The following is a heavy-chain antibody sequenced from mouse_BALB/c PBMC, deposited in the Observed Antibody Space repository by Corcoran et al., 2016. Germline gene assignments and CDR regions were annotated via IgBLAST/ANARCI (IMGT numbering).Heavy chain of an antibody. CDR3: ARGGWLLPDYFDY. Sequence: VKTGASVKISCKASGYSFTGYYMHWVKQSHGKSLEWIGYISCYNGATSYNQKFKGKTTFTVDTSSSTAYMQFNSLTSEDSAVYYCARGGWLLPDYFDYWGQGTTLTVSS. D-gene: IGHD2-3*01. J-gene: IGHJ2*01. V-gene: IGHV1S34*01. CDR1: GYSFTGYY. CDR2: ISCYNGAT.